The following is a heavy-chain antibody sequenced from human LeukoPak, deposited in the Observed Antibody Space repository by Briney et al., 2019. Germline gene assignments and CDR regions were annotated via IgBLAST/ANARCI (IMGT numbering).Heavy chain of an antibody. Sequence: ASVKVSRKASGYTFTSYAMNWVRQAPGQGLEWMGWINTNTGNPTYAQGFTGRFVFSLDTSVSTAYLQISSLKAEDTAVYYCASSSFTFVWSGYSTLDYWGQGTLVTVSS. D-gene: IGHD3-3*01. CDR3: ASSSFTFVWSGYSTLDY. J-gene: IGHJ4*02. V-gene: IGHV7-4-1*02. CDR1: GYTFTSYA. CDR2: INTNTGNP.